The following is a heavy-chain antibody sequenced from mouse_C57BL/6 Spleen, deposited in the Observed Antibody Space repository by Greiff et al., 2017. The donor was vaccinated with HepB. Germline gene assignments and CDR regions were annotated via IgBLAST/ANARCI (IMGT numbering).Heavy chain of an antibody. J-gene: IGHJ3*01. V-gene: IGHV5-12*01. CDR3: ASCDRDYDVGFAY. D-gene: IGHD2-4*01. Sequence: EVNLVESGGGLVQPGGSLKLSCAASGFTFSDYYMYWVRQTPEKRLEWVAYISNGGGSTYYPDTVKGRFTITRDNAKNTLYLQMSRLKSEDTAMYYCASCDRDYDVGFAYWGQGTLVTVAA. CDR2: ISNGGGST. CDR1: GFTFSDYY.